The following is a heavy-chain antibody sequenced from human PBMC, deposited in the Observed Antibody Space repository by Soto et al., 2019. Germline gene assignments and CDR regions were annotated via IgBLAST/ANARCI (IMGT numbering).Heavy chain of an antibody. CDR2: ISSSSSYI. J-gene: IGHJ4*02. CDR1: GFTFSSYS. Sequence: GGSLRLSCAASGFTFSSYSMNWVRQAPGKGLEWVSSISSSSSYIYYADSVKGRFTISRDNAKNSLYLQMNSLRAEDTAVYYCASFSPNRGSYRKQKIHYWGQGTLVTVSS. D-gene: IGHD3-16*02. V-gene: IGHV3-21*01. CDR3: ASFSPNRGSYRKQKIHY.